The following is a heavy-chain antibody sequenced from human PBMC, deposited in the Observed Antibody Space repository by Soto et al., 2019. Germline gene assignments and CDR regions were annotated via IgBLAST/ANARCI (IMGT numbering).Heavy chain of an antibody. Sequence: QPGGSLRLSCAASGFTFNNYVMTWVRQAPGKGLEWVSTISGSGRSTYYPDSVKGRFTISRDNSKNTLYLQMNSLRAEDTAVYYCAKDPDTTMGPHAFDIWGQGTRVTVSS. V-gene: IGHV3-23*01. D-gene: IGHD5-18*01. CDR1: GFTFNNYV. CDR2: ISGSGRST. J-gene: IGHJ3*02. CDR3: AKDPDTTMGPHAFDI.